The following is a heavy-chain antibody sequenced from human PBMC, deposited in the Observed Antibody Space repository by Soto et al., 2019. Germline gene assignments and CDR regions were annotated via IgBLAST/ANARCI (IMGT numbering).Heavy chain of an antibody. D-gene: IGHD2-2*01. CDR3: ARDKWGCSSTSCYLAYYYYGMDV. V-gene: IGHV1-3*01. CDR1: GYTFTSYA. J-gene: IGHJ6*02. Sequence: ASVKVSCKASGYTFTSYAMHWVRQAPGQRLEWMGWINAGNGNTKYSQKFQGRATITRDTSASTAYMELSSLRSEDTAVYYCARDKWGCSSTSCYLAYYYYGMDVWGQGTTVTVSS. CDR2: INAGNGNT.